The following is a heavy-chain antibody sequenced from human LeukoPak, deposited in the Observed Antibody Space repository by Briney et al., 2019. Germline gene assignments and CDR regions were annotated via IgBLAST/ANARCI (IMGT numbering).Heavy chain of an antibody. J-gene: IGHJ4*02. CDR1: GYTFTGYY. CDR3: ARGPKRGGWYYY. Sequence: ASVKVSCKASGYTFTGYYMHWVRQAPGQGLEWMGWINPNSGGTNYAQKFQGWVTMTRDTSISTAYMELSSLRSEDTAVYYCARGPKRGGWYYYWGQGTLVTVSS. D-gene: IGHD6-19*01. CDR2: INPNSGGT. V-gene: IGHV1-2*04.